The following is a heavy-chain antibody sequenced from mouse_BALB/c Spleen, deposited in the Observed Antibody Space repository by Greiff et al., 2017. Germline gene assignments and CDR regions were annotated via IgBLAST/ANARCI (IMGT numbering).Heavy chain of an antibody. CDR3: ARSAARATTWFAY. CDR1: GYAFTSYN. J-gene: IGHJ3*01. V-gene: IGHV1S135*01. CDR2: IDPYNGGT. Sequence: VHVKQSGPELVKPGASVKVSCKASGYAFTSYNMYWVKQSHGKSLEWIGYIDPYNGGTSYNQKFKGKATLTVDKSSSTAYMHLNSLTSEDSAVYYCARSAARATTWFAYWGQGTLVTVSA. D-gene: IGHD3-1*01.